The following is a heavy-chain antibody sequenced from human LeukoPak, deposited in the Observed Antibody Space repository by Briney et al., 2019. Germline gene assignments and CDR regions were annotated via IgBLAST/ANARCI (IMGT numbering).Heavy chain of an antibody. J-gene: IGHJ3*02. V-gene: IGHV3-30*18. D-gene: IGHD2-15*01. Sequence: GGSLRLSCAASGFTFSSYGMHWVRQAPGKGLEWVAVISYDGSNKYYADSVKGRFTISRDNSKNTLYLQMNSLRAEDTAVYYCAKLARILDAFDIWGQGTMVTVSS. CDR1: GFTFSSYG. CDR2: ISYDGSNK. CDR3: AKLARILDAFDI.